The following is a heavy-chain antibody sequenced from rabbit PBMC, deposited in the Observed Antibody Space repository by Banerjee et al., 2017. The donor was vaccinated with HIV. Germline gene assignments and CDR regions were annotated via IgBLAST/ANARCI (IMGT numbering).Heavy chain of an antibody. CDR3: ARYNDRYYSL. CDR1: GFSFSSNYY. CDR2: IYTGSSGST. J-gene: IGHJ4*01. V-gene: IGHV1S40*01. Sequence: QSLEESGGDLVKPGASLTLTCTASGFSFSSNYYMCWVRQAPGKGLEWIACIYTGSSGSTYYASWAKGRFTISKTSSTTVTLQMTSLTAADTATYFCARYNDRYYSLWGQGTLVTVS. D-gene: IGHD1-1*01.